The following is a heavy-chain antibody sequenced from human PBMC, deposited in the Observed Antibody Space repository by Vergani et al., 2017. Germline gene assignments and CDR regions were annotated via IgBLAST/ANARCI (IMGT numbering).Heavy chain of an antibody. V-gene: IGHV3-15*01. CDR1: GFTFSHVW. D-gene: IGHD5-24*01. CDR2: IKRKGDGGTT. Sequence: EVQLVESGGGLVKPGGSLRISCAASGFTFSHVWMSWVRQAPGKGLEWVGRIKRKGDGGTTDYAAPVKGRFSISKDISKNTLYLQMNSLRGDDTAVYYCARATRDTPSSLDYWGQGTLVTVSS. CDR3: ARATRDTPSSLDY. J-gene: IGHJ4*02.